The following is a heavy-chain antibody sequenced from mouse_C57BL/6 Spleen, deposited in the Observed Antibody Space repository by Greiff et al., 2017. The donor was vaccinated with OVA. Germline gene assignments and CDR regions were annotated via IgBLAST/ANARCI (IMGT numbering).Heavy chain of an antibody. J-gene: IGHJ2*01. Sequence: VQLKQSGPGLVKPSQSLSLTCSVTGYSITSGYYWNWIRQFPGNKLEWMGYISYDGSNNYNPSLKNRISITRDTSKNQIFLKLNSVTTEDTATYYSARDDGNYYFDYWGQGTTLTVSS. CDR3: ARDDGNYYFDY. CDR1: GYSITSGYY. CDR2: ISYDGSN. V-gene: IGHV3-6*01. D-gene: IGHD2-1*01.